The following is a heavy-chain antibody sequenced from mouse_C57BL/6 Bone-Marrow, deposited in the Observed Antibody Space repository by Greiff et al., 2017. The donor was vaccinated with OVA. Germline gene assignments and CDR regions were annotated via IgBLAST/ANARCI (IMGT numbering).Heavy chain of an antibody. CDR1: GFSLTSYG. V-gene: IGHV2-2*01. CDR2: IWSGGST. J-gene: IGHJ1*03. Sequence: QVHVKQSGPGLVQPSQSLSITCTVSGFSLTSYGVHWVRQSPGKGLEWLGVIWSGGSTDYNAAFISRLSISKDNSKSQVFFKMNSLQADDTAIYYCARSGWLLDWYFDVWGTGTTVTVSS. D-gene: IGHD2-3*01. CDR3: ARSGWLLDWYFDV.